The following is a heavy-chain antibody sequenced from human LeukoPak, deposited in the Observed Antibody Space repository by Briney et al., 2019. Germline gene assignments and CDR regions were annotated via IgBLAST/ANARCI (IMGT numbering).Heavy chain of an antibody. D-gene: IGHD4-4*01. J-gene: IGHJ4*02. Sequence: SETLSLTCTVSGGSISSGGYYWSWIRQHPGKGLEWIGYIYYSGSTYYNPSLKSRVTISVDTSKNQFSLKLSSVAAADTAVYYCASSVSDYTFDYWGQGTLVTVSS. CDR3: ASSVSDYTFDY. CDR2: IYYSGST. CDR1: GGSISSGGYY. V-gene: IGHV4-31*03.